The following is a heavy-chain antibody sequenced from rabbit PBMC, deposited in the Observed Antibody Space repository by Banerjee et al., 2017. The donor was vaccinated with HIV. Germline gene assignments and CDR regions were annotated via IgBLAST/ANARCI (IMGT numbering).Heavy chain of an antibody. CDR1: GIDFSDYYY. Sequence: QEPLEESGGDLVKPEGSLTLTCKASGIDFSDYYYMCWVRQAPGKGLELVACIYTGAGGTWYATWAKGRFTISKTSSTTVTLQMTNLTGADTATYFCARGAAYGGDGLNLWGPGTLVTVS. CDR3: ARGAAYGGDGLNL. J-gene: IGHJ4*01. V-gene: IGHV1S45*01. D-gene: IGHD6-1*01. CDR2: IYTGAGGT.